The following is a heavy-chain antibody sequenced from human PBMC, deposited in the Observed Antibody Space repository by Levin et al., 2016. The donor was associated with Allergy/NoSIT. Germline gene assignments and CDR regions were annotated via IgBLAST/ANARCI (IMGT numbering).Heavy chain of an antibody. D-gene: IGHD3-10*01. CDR3: ARAPVPEAVRGVIYYYYYYMDV. CDR1: GGTFSSYA. J-gene: IGHJ6*03. CDR2: IIPILGIA. Sequence: SVKVSCKASGGTFSSYAISWVRQAPGQGLEWMGGIIPILGIANYAQKFQGRVTITADKSTSTAYMELSSLRSEDTAVYYCARAPVPEAVRGVIYYYYYYMDVWGKGTTVTVSS. V-gene: IGHV1-69*10.